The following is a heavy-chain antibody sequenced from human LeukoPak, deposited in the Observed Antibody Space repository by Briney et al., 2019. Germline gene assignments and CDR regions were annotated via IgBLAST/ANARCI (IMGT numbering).Heavy chain of an antibody. CDR3: ARDGPRVSSGYYYGMDV. Sequence: ASVKVSCKASGYIFTGYYMHWVRQAPGQGLEWMGWINPNSGGTNYAQKFQGRVTMTRDTSISTAYMELSRLRSVDTAVYYCARDGPRVSSGYYYGMDVWGQGTTVTVSS. CDR1: GYIFTGYY. CDR2: INPNSGGT. D-gene: IGHD3-22*01. V-gene: IGHV1-2*02. J-gene: IGHJ6*02.